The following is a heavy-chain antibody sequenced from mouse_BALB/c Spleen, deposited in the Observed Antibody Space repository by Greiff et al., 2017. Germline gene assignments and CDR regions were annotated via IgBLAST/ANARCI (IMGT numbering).Heavy chain of an antibody. CDR2: IDPENGDT. CDR1: GFNIKDYY. Sequence: VQLQQSGAELVRSGASVKLSCTASGFNIKDYYMHWVKQRPEQGLEWIGWIDPENGDTEYAPKFQGKATMTADTSSNTAYLQLSSLTSEDTAVYGCNASDITTDCYFDVWGAGTTVTVSS. V-gene: IGHV14-4*02. D-gene: IGHD1-2*01. CDR3: NASDITTDCYFDV. J-gene: IGHJ1*01.